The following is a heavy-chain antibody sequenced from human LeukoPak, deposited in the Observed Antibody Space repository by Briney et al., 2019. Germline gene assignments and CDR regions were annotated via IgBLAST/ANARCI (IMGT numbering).Heavy chain of an antibody. V-gene: IGHV1-2*02. D-gene: IGHD5-12*01. CDR1: GYTFTAYY. CDR3: ARDLIVAAIGVDY. CDR2: INPHSGGT. Sequence: GPSVKVSCKTSGYTFTAYYIHWVRQAPGQGLEWMGWINPHSGGTNYAQKFQGRVTMTRDTSISTAYMELYRLRSDDTAVYYCARDLIVAAIGVDYWGQGTLVTVSS. J-gene: IGHJ4*02.